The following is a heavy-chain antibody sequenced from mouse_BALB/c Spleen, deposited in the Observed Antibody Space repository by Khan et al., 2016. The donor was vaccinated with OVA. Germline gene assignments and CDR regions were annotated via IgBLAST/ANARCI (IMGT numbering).Heavy chain of an antibody. Sequence: QVQLQQSGAELARPGASVKMSCKASGYTFTSYTMRWVKQRPGQALEWIGYIDPSSGYTNYNQKFRDKATLTADKSSSTAYIQLSSLPSEDSAVHYCARSAFYGRSSYFDYWGPGTTLTVSS. CDR2: IDPSSGYT. V-gene: IGHV1-4*01. D-gene: IGHD1-1*01. CDR3: ARSAFYGRSSYFDY. J-gene: IGHJ2*01. CDR1: GYTFTSYT.